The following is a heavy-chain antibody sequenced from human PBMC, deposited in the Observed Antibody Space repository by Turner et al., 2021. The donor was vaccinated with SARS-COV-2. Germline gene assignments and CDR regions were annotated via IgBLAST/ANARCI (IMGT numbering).Heavy chain of an antibody. V-gene: IGHV3-33*01. CDR1: GFPFSHYG. Sequence: QVQLVESGGGVVQPGRSLRLSWAASGFPFSHYGIPWVRQAPGKGLEWVAFIWYDGSNKYYADSVKGRFTISRDSSKNTLYLQMNSLRAEDTAVYYCARDKGEGSSGWLIPSGSYYFDYWGQGTLVTVSS. D-gene: IGHD6-19*01. CDR2: IWYDGSNK. CDR3: ARDKGEGSSGWLIPSGSYYFDY. J-gene: IGHJ4*02.